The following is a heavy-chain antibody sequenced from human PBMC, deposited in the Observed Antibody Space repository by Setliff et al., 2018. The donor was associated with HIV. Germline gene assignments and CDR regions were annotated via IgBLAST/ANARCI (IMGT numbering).Heavy chain of an antibody. J-gene: IGHJ4*02. D-gene: IGHD3-10*01. CDR3: ARWGPMDLWSDY. CDR1: GGTFSSYA. Sequence: SVKVSCKASGGTFSSYAISWVRQAPGQGLEWMGWIIPILGIANYAQKFQGRVTLTIDTSTSTAYMELRSLKSDDTAVYYCARWGPMDLWSDYLGQGTLVTVSS. CDR2: IIPILGIA. V-gene: IGHV1-69*10.